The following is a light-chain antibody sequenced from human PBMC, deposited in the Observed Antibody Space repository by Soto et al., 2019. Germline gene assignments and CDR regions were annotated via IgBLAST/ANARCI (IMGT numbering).Light chain of an antibody. CDR2: GAS. CDR1: QNIRTN. Sequence: EIVMTQSPFTLSVSPGERATLSSRASQNIRTNLAWYQQKPGQAPRLLIYGASTRATGIPARLSGSGAGTEFIRTSNNLRSEDFAVYYCKHNKTWPEFGQGNKWESK. J-gene: IGKJ2*01. V-gene: IGKV3-15*01. CDR3: KHNKTWPE.